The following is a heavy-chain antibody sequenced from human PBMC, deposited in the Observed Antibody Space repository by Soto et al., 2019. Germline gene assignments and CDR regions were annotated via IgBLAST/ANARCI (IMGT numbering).Heavy chain of an antibody. CDR3: ARDKRVAEDSSGYYYRVYYYYGMDV. D-gene: IGHD3-22*01. V-gene: IGHV4-31*03. J-gene: IGHJ6*02. CDR1: GGSISSGGYY. Sequence: QVQLQESGPGLVKPSKTLSLTCTVSGGSISSGGYYWSWIRQHPGKGLEWIGYIYYSGSTYYNPSLKSRVTISVDTSKNQFSLKLSSVTAADTAVYYCARDKRVAEDSSGYYYRVYYYYGMDVWGQGTTVTVSS. CDR2: IYYSGST.